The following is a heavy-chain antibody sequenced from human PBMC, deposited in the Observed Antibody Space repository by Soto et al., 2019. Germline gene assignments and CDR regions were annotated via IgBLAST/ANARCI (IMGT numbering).Heavy chain of an antibody. CDR1: GGSITSNAYY. CDR2: IYYSGSA. CDR3: ARRPKRGSYSWCFDY. D-gene: IGHD1-26*01. J-gene: IGHJ4*02. V-gene: IGHV4-39*01. Sequence: QLQLQESGPGLVKPSETLSLTCTVSGGSITSNAYYLGWIRQPPGKGLEWLGYIYYSGSASYNPSLKSRVTMSVDTSKNQFSLKLSSVTAADTAVYYCARRPKRGSYSWCFDYWGQGTLVTVSS.